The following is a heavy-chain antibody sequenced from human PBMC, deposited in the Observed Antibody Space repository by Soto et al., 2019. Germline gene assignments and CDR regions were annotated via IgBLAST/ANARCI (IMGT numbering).Heavy chain of an antibody. CDR3: ARLTRGVYDLDRLWEKFDY. J-gene: IGHJ4*02. V-gene: IGHV2-5*02. D-gene: IGHD5-12*01. CDR1: GFSLSSIGMG. Sequence: QITVKESGLTLVKPTETLTLTCTFSGFSLSSIGMGVGWIRQPPGKALEWLALIYWDDDKRYSPSLHSRLTITKDPSKNQVDLKMTNMDPVDTATYYCARLTRGVYDLDRLWEKFDYWGQGALVTVSS. CDR2: IYWDDDK.